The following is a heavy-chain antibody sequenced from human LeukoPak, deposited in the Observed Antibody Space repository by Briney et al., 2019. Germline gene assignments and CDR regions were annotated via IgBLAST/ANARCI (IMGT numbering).Heavy chain of an antibody. CDR1: GYTFTGYY. Sequence: PLASVKVSCKASGYTFTGYYMHWVRQAPGQGLEWMGIINPSGGRTSYAQKFQGRVTMTRDMSTSTVYMELSSLRSEDTAVYYCARGDGEAASLWENWFDPWGQGTLVTVSS. CDR2: INPSGGRT. J-gene: IGHJ5*02. CDR3: ARGDGEAASLWENWFDP. V-gene: IGHV1-46*01. D-gene: IGHD6-13*01.